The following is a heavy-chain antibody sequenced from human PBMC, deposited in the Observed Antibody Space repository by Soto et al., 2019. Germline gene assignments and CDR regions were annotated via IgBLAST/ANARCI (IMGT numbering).Heavy chain of an antibody. CDR1: GGSMSPYF. CDR2: IYYSGTT. J-gene: IGHJ3*02. Sequence: NPSETLSLTCTVSGGSMSPYFWSWIRQSPGKGLEWIGYIYYSGTTNYNPSFKSRVTTLLDTSKNQFSLKLVSLTAADTAFYYCARGRGGTYDAFDIWGPGALVTVSS. V-gene: IGHV4-59*01. CDR3: ARGRGGTYDAFDI. D-gene: IGHD1-26*01.